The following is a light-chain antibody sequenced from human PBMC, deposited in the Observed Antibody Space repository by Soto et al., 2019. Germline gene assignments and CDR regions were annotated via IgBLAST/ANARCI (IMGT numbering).Light chain of an antibody. Sequence: IQMTESPSSVSASVGYRVAVTFRSSQSISSYLNWYQQKPGEAPKLLIYDASALPRGVPSRFSGSGSGTKFTLTTASLQPDDFATYYCPQYETFSGTFGPGTKVDI. CDR2: DAS. CDR1: QSISSY. V-gene: IGKV1-5*01. J-gene: IGKJ1*01. CDR3: PQYETFSGT.